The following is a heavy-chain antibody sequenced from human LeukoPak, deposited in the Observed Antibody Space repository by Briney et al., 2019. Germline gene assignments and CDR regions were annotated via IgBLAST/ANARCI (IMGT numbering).Heavy chain of an antibody. CDR1: GFDLGHYE. J-gene: IGHJ4*02. Sequence: PGGSLRLSCAASGFDLGHYEVNWVRQAPGKGLEWIAHISVRAATIYYGDSVEGRFTISRDDAKNSLFLQMNSLRAEDTAVYYCAKKGIVGPRGGQPYFDYWGQGTLVTVSS. V-gene: IGHV3-48*03. CDR2: ISVRAATI. D-gene: IGHD1-26*01. CDR3: AKKGIVGPRGGQPYFDY.